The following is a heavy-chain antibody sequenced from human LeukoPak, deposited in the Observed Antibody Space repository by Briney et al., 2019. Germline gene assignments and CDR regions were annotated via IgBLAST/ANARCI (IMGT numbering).Heavy chain of an antibody. J-gene: IGHJ4*02. CDR3: GREFCDTHRCFFPDF. CDR2: ISGSKGNT. CDR1: GYTFTGFG. V-gene: IGHV1-18*01. Sequence: SVKVSCKTSGYTFTGFGISWVRQAPGQGLEWLGWISGSKGNTHYIQRLQGRITKTTDTSTSTAYMELRSLRSDDTALYYCGREFCDTHRCFFPDFWGQGTLVTVSS. D-gene: IGHD4/OR15-4a*01.